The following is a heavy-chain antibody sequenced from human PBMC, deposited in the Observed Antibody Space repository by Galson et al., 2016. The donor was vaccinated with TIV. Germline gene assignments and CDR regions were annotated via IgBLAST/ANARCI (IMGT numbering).Heavy chain of an antibody. CDR3: ARERTPPGPDNDTWFDP. V-gene: IGHV4-39*07. J-gene: IGHJ5*02. Sequence: TLSLTCIVSGGSIITKSYYWGWIRQPPGKGLEWIGIVYDNGNAYYNPSLKSRVTISVDTSKNQFSLKLTSVTAADTAVYYCARERTPPGPDNDTWFDPW. D-gene: IGHD3-22*01. CDR1: GGSIITKSYY. CDR2: VYDNGNA.